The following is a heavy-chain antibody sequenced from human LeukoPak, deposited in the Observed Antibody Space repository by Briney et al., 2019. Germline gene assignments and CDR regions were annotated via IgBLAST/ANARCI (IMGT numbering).Heavy chain of an antibody. CDR3: TRSLTTGLREGYYFDY. D-gene: IGHD4-17*01. J-gene: IGHJ4*02. Sequence: QPGRSLRLSCTASGFTFGDYAMSWVRQAPGKGLEWVGFIRSKAYGGTTEYAASVKCRFTISRDDSKSIAYPQMNSLKTEDTAVYYCTRSLTTGLREGYYFDYWGQGTLVTVSS. CDR2: IRSKAYGGTT. V-gene: IGHV3-49*04. CDR1: GFTFGDYA.